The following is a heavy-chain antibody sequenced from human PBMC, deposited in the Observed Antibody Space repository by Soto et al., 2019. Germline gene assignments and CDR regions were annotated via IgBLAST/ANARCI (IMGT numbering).Heavy chain of an antibody. CDR2: ISYDGSNK. CDR3: AKESRYCSSISCLYYYYYGMDV. V-gene: IGHV3-30*18. J-gene: IGHJ6*02. D-gene: IGHD2-2*01. CDR1: GFTFSSYG. Sequence: QVQLVESGGGVVQPGRSLRLSCAASGFTFSSYGMHWVRQAPGKGLEWVAVISYDGSNKYYADSVKGRFTISRDNSKNTLCLQRNSVRVEDTAVYYCAKESRYCSSISCLYYYYYGMDVWGQGTTVTVSS.